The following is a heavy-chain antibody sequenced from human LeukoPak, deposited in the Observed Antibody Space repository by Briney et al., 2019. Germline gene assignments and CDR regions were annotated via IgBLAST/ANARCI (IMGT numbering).Heavy chain of an antibody. CDR2: ISWNSGSI. D-gene: IGHD6-19*01. CDR3: AKAPPVAGNEWYYFDY. J-gene: IGHJ4*02. V-gene: IGHV3-9*01. CDR1: GFTFDDYA. Sequence: GRSLRLSCAASGFTFDDYAMHWVRQAPGKGLEWVSGISWNSGSIGYADSVKGRFTTSRDNAKNSLYLQMNSLRAEDTALYYCAKAPPVAGNEWYYFDYWGQGTLVTVSS.